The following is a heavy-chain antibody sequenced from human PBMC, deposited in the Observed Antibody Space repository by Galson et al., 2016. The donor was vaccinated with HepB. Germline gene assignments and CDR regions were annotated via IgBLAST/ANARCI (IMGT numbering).Heavy chain of an antibody. D-gene: IGHD2-15*01. Sequence: SLRLSCAASGFTLRSYAMHWVRQAPGKGLEWMAVISYDGRKKYYADSVKGRFTISRDNSKNTLYLLMNSLRSEDTAVYYCASFPIAATPIDFWGQGTLVTVSS. CDR2: ISYDGRKK. CDR3: ASFPIAATPIDF. V-gene: IGHV3-30*04. CDR1: GFTLRSYA. J-gene: IGHJ4*02.